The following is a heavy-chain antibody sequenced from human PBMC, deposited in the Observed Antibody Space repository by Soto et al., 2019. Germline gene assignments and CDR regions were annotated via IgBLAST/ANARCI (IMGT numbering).Heavy chain of an antibody. V-gene: IGHV3-11*01. D-gene: IGHD3-10*01. CDR1: GFTFSDYY. CDR2: ISSSGSTI. Sequence: GGSLRLSCAASGFTFSDYYMTWIRQAPGKGLEWVSYISSSGSTIYYADSVKGRFTISRDNAKNALYLQMNSLRAEDTAVYYCARDTGRYYIGNFDYWGQGTLVTVSS. J-gene: IGHJ4*02. CDR3: ARDTGRYYIGNFDY.